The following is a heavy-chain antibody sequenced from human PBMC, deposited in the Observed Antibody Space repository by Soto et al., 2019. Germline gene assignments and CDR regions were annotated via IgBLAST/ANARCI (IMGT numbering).Heavy chain of an antibody. CDR3: ARGLRGYSGYDSTNAFDL. J-gene: IGHJ3*01. CDR2: ISYDGSNK. V-gene: IGHV3-30-3*01. D-gene: IGHD5-12*01. CDR1: GFTFSSYA. Sequence: QVQLVESGGGVVQPGRSLRLSCAASGFTFSSYAMHWVRQAPGKGLEWLAVISYDGSNKYYADSVKGRFTISRDNSKNTLYLQMNSLRAEDTAVYYCARGLRGYSGYDSTNAFDLWGQGTMVTVSS.